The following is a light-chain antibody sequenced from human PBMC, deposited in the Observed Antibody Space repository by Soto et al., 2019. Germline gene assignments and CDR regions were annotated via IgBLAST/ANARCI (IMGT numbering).Light chain of an antibody. V-gene: IGLV2-14*02. J-gene: IGLJ3*02. Sequence: QSVLTQPASVSGSPGQSITISCTGTSSDVGAYDLVSWYQHHPGKVPKLIIYEATKWPSGVSHRFSGSKSGATASLTITGLLAEDEADYYCASYTSADTRVFGGGTKLTVL. CDR2: EAT. CDR1: SSDVGAYDL. CDR3: ASYTSADTRV.